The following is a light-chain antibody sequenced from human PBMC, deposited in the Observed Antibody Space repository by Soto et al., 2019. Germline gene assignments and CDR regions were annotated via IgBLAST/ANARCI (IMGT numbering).Light chain of an antibody. CDR3: LQHNSYPRT. V-gene: IGKV1-17*01. Sequence: DIQMTQSPSSLSASVGDRVTITCRASQSISSYVNWYQQRPGKAPKVLLYGASSLQSGVPSRFSGSGSGTEFTLTISSLQPEDFATYYCLQHNSYPRTFGQGTKVEIK. J-gene: IGKJ1*01. CDR2: GAS. CDR1: QSISSY.